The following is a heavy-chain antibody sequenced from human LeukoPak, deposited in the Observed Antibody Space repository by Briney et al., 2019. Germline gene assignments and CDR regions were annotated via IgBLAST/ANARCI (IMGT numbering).Heavy chain of an antibody. J-gene: IGHJ5*02. V-gene: IGHV1-46*01. CDR3: ARGIGSGYCSSTSCPYNWFDP. Sequence: ASVKVSCKASGYTFTSYYMHWVRQAPGQGLEWMGIINPSGGSTSYAQKFQGRVTMTRDTSTSTVYMELSSLRSEDTAVYYCARGIGSGYCSSTSCPYNWFDPWGQGTLVTVSS. CDR1: GYTFTSYY. D-gene: IGHD2-2*01. CDR2: INPSGGST.